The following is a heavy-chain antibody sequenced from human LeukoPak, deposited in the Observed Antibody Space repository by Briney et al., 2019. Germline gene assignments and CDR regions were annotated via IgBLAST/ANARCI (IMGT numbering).Heavy chain of an antibody. V-gene: IGHV3-30*18. D-gene: IGHD2-21*01. J-gene: IGHJ4*02. Sequence: GGSLRLSCAASGFTFSNYGIHWVRQAPGKGLEWVAIISHDGTNKYYADSVKGRFTISRDNSKNTLYLQMNSLRAEDTAMYYCAKEEGVMAIAGSPSGYWGQGTLVTVSS. CDR3: AKEEGVMAIAGSPSGY. CDR2: ISHDGTNK. CDR1: GFTFSNYG.